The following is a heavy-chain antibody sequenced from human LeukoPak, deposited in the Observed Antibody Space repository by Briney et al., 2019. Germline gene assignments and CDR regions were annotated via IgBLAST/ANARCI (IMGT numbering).Heavy chain of an antibody. CDR2: IYYSGST. CDR3: ASTGLRNWFDP. D-gene: IGHD1-14*01. J-gene: IGHJ5*02. Sequence: SQTLSLTCTIPGGPISSGGYYWSYIRQHPGKGLQWIGYIYYSGSTYYNPSLKSRVTISVDTSKNQSSLKLSSVTAADTAVYYCASTGLRNWFDPWGQGTLVTVSS. V-gene: IGHV4-31*03. CDR1: GGPISSGGYY.